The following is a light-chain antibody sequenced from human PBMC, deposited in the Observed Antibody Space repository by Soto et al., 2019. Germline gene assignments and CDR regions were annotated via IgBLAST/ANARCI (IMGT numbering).Light chain of an antibody. Sequence: EIVLTQSPGTLSLSPGERATLSCRASQSVSSSYLAWYQQKPGQAPRLLIYGASSRATGIPDRFSGSGSGTDFTLTISRLESEDFATYYCQQYNNYWTFGQGTKVDIK. CDR2: GAS. CDR1: QSVSSSY. CDR3: QQYNNYWT. J-gene: IGKJ1*01. V-gene: IGKV3-20*01.